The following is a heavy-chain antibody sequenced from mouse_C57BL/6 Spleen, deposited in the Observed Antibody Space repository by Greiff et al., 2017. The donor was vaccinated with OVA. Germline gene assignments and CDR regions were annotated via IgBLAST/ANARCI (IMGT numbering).Heavy chain of an antibody. CDR1: GFSLSTSGMG. D-gene: IGHD2-4*01. J-gene: IGHJ1*03. CDR3: ARRARYDYGGYYDV. V-gene: IGHV8-12*01. CDR2: IYWDDDK. Sequence: QVTLKESGPGLLQSSQTLSLTCSFSGFSLSTSGMGVCWIRQPSGKGLEWLAHIYWDDDKRYHPSLKSRLTISKDTSRTQVFLKITSVDTADTATYYCARRARYDYGGYYDVWGTGTTVTVSS.